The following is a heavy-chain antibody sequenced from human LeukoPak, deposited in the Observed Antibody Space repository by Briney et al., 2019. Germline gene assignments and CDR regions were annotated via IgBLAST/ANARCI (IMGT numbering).Heavy chain of an antibody. J-gene: IGHJ5*02. V-gene: IGHV4-4*07. D-gene: IGHD2-2*01. CDR2: IYTSGST. CDR1: GGSISSYY. Sequence: KSSETLSLTCTVSGGSISSYYWSWIRQPAGKGLEWIGRIYTSGSTNYNPSLKSRVTISVDTSKNQFSLKLSSVTAADTAVYYCARGVVVVPAALVDWFDPWGQGTLVTVSS. CDR3: ARGVVVVPAALVDWFDP.